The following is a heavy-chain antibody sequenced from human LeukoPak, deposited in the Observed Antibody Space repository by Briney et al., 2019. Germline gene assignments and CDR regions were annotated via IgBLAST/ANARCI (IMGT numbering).Heavy chain of an antibody. D-gene: IGHD1-1*01. CDR1: GFTFSTYE. V-gene: IGHV3-48*03. CDR2: ISSSGTTI. Sequence: PGGSLRLSCAASGFTFSTYEMNWVRQAPGKGLEWVSHISSSGTTIYYAGSVKGRSTISRDNAKNSLYLQMNSLRAEDTAVYYCASGRPFDYWGQGTLVTVSS. CDR3: ASGRPFDY. J-gene: IGHJ4*02.